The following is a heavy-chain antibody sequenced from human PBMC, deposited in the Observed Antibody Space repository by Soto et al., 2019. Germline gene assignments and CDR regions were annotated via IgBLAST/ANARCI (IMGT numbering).Heavy chain of an antibody. V-gene: IGHV4-30-4*01. CDR2: IYYSGST. CDR3: ARARGARYFDY. CDR1: GGSISSGDYY. J-gene: IGHJ4*02. Sequence: SETLSLTCTVSGGSISSGDYYWSWIRQPPGKGLEWIGYIYYSGSTYYNPSLKSRVTISVDTSKNLFSLKLSFVTAADTAVYYCARARGARYFDYWGQGTLVTVSS. D-gene: IGHD2-15*01.